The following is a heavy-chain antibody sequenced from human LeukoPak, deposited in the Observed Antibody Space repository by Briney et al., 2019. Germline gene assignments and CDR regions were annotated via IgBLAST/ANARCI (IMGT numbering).Heavy chain of an antibody. CDR2: INPNSGGT. CDR1: GYTFTNYG. Sequence: ASVKVSCKASGYTFTNYGLSWVRQAPGQGLEWMGWINPNSGGTHYAQKFQGRVTQTRDTSINTAYMELSRLGSDGTAVYFFAKGIFWSGYYAPYYMDVWGKGTTVTVSS. J-gene: IGHJ6*03. V-gene: IGHV1-2*02. D-gene: IGHD3-3*01. CDR3: AKGIFWSGYYAPYYMDV.